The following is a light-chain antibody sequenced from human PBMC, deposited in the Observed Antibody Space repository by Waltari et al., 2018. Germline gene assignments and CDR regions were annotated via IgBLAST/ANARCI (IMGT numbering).Light chain of an antibody. CDR1: SSDVGGHDY. V-gene: IGLV2-14*03. Sequence: QSALSQPASVSGSPGQSITISCTGASSDVGGHDYVSWYQQHPGKAPKLIIRDVNNRPSGVSNRFSGSKSGNTASLNISGLQAEDEADYYCSSYSTSSSLILFGEGTKVTVL. CDR3: SSYSTSSSLIL. J-gene: IGLJ2*01. CDR2: DVN.